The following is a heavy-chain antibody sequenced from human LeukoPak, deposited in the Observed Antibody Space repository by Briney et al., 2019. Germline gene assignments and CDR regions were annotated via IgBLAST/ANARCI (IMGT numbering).Heavy chain of an antibody. D-gene: IGHD5-24*01. CDR1: GFTFSSYW. Sequence: PGGSLRLSCAASGFTFSSYWMHWVRQAPGKGLVWVSRINGDGSSTSYADSVKGRFTISRDSAKNTLYLQMNSLRAEDTAVCYCARDRGTGYNTFDYWGQGTLVTVSS. CDR3: ARDRGTGYNTFDY. CDR2: INGDGSST. V-gene: IGHV3-74*01. J-gene: IGHJ4*02.